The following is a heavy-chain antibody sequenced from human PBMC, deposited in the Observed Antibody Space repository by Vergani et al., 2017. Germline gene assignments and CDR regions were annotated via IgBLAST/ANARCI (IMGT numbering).Heavy chain of an antibody. D-gene: IGHD5-18*01. CDR1: GYTFTSYG. CDR3: ARDGYSYGSGYYYYGMDV. V-gene: IGHV1-69*04. J-gene: IGHJ6*02. Sequence: QVQLVQSGAEVKKPGASVKVSCKASGYTFTSYGISWVRQAPGQGLEWMGRIIPILGIANYAQKFQGRVTITADKSTSTAYMELSSLRSEDTAVYYCARDGYSYGSGYYYYGMDVWGQGTTVTVSS. CDR2: IIPILGIA.